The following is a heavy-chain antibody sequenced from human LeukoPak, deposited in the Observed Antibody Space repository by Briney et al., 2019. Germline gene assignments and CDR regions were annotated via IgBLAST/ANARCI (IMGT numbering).Heavy chain of an antibody. J-gene: IGHJ4*02. Sequence: PSETLSLTCGVSGGSISNTNWWTWFRQPPGKGLEWIGEVNLQGNTNYNPSLKSRVTISVDKSKNQFSLKLSSVTAADTAVYYCAGGYSSSWTQIFDYWGQGTLVTVSS. CDR2: VNLQGNT. D-gene: IGHD6-13*01. CDR1: GGSISNTNW. CDR3: AGGYSSSWTQIFDY. V-gene: IGHV4-4*02.